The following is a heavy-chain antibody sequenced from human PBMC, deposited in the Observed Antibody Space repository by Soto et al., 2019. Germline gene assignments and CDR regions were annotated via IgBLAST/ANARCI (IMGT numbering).Heavy chain of an antibody. D-gene: IGHD2-2*02. CDR3: ARSTTSCYSLCWFDP. CDR1: GYTFTTYT. J-gene: IGHJ5*02. V-gene: IGHV1-3*01. Sequence: ASVKVSCKASGYTFTTYTIQWVRQAPGQRLEWIGWINAGNGETKYSQNFQGRVTITRDTSASTAYMELNSLRSEDTAVYYCARSTTSCYSLCWFDPWGQGTLVTVSS. CDR2: INAGNGET.